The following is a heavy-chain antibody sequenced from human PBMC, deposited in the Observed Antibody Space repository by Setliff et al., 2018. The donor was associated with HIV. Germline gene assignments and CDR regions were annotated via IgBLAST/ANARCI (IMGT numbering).Heavy chain of an antibody. CDR3: VRGNVSAFDI. V-gene: IGHV6-1*01. CDR2: TYYSSKWYT. J-gene: IGHJ3*02. D-gene: IGHD2-15*01. CDR1: GDSVSSSNRVA. Sequence: PSQTLSLTCVISGDSVSSSNRVAWNWIRQSPSRGLEWLGRTYYSSKWYTDYAMSVKGRIIINPDTSKNRFSLQLNSVTPEDTAVYYCVRGNVSAFDIWGQGTMVTVSS.